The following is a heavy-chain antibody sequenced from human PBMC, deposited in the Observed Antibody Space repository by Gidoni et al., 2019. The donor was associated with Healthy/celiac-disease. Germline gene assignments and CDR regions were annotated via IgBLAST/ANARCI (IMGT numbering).Heavy chain of an antibody. CDR2: ISPAGGSP. V-gene: IGHV3-23*01. CDR1: GLPFSNYA. Sequence: EVQLLESGGGSVQPGGSLSLSCAVSGLPFSNYAMNWVRQAPGQGLAWVSAISPAGGSPYYADSVKGRFTISRDNSKNTLFLEMNNLRAEDTAVYYCTRDGKFRTDGFDVWGPGSMVTVSS. D-gene: IGHD1-26*01. CDR3: TRDGKFRTDGFDV. J-gene: IGHJ3*01.